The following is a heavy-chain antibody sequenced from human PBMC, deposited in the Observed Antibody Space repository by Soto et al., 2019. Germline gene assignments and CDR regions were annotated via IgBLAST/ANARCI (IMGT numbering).Heavy chain of an antibody. Sequence: PGGSLRLSCAASGFSFSSYWMSWVRQAPGKGPEWVAIVSSDGRDKTYADSVKGRFTISRDNAENSLFLQMNSLRADDTAVYYWARDDRYSGPFDYWGQGALVTVSS. CDR1: GFSFSSYW. V-gene: IGHV3-7*01. CDR2: VSSDGRDK. J-gene: IGHJ4*02. D-gene: IGHD3-16*02. CDR3: ARDDRYSGPFDY.